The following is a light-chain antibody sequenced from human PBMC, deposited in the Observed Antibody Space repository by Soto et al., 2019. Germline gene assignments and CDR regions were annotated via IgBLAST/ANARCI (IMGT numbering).Light chain of an antibody. CDR1: RNLLKANGYTY. CDR3: MQTLESRT. CDR2: LGY. J-gene: IGKJ1*01. V-gene: IGKV2-28*01. Sequence: DIVMTQSPLSLTVTPGEPASISCRSSRNLLKANGYTYFHWFLQKPGQSPQLLIYLGYNRALGVPDRFSGTGSGTDFTLKISRVEAEDVGVYYCMQTLESRTFGQGTKVDIK.